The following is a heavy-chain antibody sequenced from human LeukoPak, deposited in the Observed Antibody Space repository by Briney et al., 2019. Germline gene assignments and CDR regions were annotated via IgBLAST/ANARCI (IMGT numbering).Heavy chain of an antibody. Sequence: GGSLRLSCAASGFTFSSYWMHWVRQAPGKGLVWVSRINSDGSSTSYADSVKGRFTISRDNAKNTLYLQMNSLRAEDTALHYCAIIPTVTNVEVRGYWGQGTLVTVSS. CDR3: AIIPTVTNVEVRGY. CDR1: GFTFSSYW. CDR2: INSDGSST. V-gene: IGHV3-74*01. J-gene: IGHJ4*02. D-gene: IGHD4-17*01.